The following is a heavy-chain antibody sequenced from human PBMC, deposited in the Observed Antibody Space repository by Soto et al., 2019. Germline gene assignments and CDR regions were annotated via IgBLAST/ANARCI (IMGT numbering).Heavy chain of an antibody. D-gene: IGHD5-12*01. CDR1: GFTFSRYS. CDR3: ASGGYDWSNWFDP. Sequence: GGSLRLSCAASGFTFSRYSMNWVRQAPGKGLEWVSSISSSSSYIYYADSVKGRFTISRDNAKNSLYLQMNSLRAEDTAVYYCASGGYDWSNWFDPWGQGTLVTVSS. V-gene: IGHV3-21*01. CDR2: ISSSSSYI. J-gene: IGHJ5*02.